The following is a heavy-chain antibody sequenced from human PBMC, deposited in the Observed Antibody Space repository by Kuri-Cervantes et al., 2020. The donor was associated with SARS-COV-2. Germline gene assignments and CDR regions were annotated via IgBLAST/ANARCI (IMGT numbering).Heavy chain of an antibody. CDR3: ARGCSTNCQTALDY. J-gene: IGHJ4*02. D-gene: IGHD2-2*01. CDR1: GFTFSTYY. CDR2: INQHGSDK. Sequence: GESLKISCAASGFTFSTYYMSWVRQAPGKGLEWVAHINQHGSDKYYVGSVEGRFTISRDNAKNSLYLQLNSLRAEDTAVYYCARGCSTNCQTALDYWGQGTLVTVSS. V-gene: IGHV3-7*01.